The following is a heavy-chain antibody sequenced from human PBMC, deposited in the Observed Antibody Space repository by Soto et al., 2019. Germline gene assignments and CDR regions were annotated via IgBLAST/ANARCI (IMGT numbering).Heavy chain of an antibody. CDR3: ARDFYDLSYKFDY. CDR2: IHTGGSI. D-gene: IGHD3-3*01. J-gene: IGHJ4*02. V-gene: IGHV3-66*01. CDR1: GFTVSNHY. Sequence: GGSLRLSCAASGFTVSNHYMAWVRQAPGKRLAWVSVIHTGGSIYYADSVKGRFSISRDNSKNTLYLQMSSLRAEDTAVYYCARDFYDLSYKFDYWGQGTLVT.